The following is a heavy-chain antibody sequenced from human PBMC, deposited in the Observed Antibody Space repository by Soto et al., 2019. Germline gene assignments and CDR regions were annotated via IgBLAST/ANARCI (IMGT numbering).Heavy chain of an antibody. V-gene: IGHV4-59*12. CDR3: ARGGGIAAAGNPFDP. Sequence: PSETMSLTCSVSGGSISGSYWSWIRLSPGKGLEWLGCVYYTGSTNYSPSLSSRASIPVTTSKNQFSLKLSSVTAAATAVYYCARGGGIAAAGNPFDPWGQGTQVTVSS. D-gene: IGHD6-13*01. CDR1: GGSISGSY. CDR2: VYYTGST. J-gene: IGHJ5*02.